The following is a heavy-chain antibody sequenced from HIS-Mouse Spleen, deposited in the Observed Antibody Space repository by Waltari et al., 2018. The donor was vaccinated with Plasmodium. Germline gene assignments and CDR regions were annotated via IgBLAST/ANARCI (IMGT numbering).Heavy chain of an antibody. CDR1: GFTFSSYW. Sequence: EVQLVESGGGLVQPGGSLSLSCAASGFTFSSYWMHWVRQAPGKGLVWVSRINSDGSRTRYADSVKGRFTISRDNAKNTLYLQMNSLRAEDTAVYYCARTIAVVGTGDALDIWGQGTMVTVSS. CDR3: ARTIAVVGTGDALDI. J-gene: IGHJ3*02. D-gene: IGHD6-13*01. V-gene: IGHV3-74*01. CDR2: INSDGSRT.